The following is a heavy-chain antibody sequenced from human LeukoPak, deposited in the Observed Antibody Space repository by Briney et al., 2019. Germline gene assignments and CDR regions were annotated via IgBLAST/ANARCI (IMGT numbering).Heavy chain of an antibody. V-gene: IGHV4-39*01. Sequence: PSETLSLTCTVSGGSISSSSYYWGWIRQPPGKGLEWIGSIYYSGSTYYNPSLKSRVTISVDTSKNQYSLKLSSVTAADTAVYYCARQYYDSSGYLSDWFDPWGQGTLVTVSS. D-gene: IGHD3-22*01. CDR3: ARQYYDSSGYLSDWFDP. CDR2: IYYSGST. J-gene: IGHJ5*02. CDR1: GGSISSSSYY.